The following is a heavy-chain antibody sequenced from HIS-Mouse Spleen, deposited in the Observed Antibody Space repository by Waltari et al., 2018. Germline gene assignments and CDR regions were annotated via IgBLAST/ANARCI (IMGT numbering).Heavy chain of an antibody. J-gene: IGHJ5*02. CDR2: IYYSGGT. CDR3: ARNRITMIVVVTPNWFDP. Sequence: QLQLQESGPGLVKPSETLSLTCTVSGGSISSSSYYWGWIRQPPGKGLAGIGSIYYSGGTYYNPSLKVRVTRSVDTSKNQVSLKLSSVTAADTAVYYCARNRITMIVVVTPNWFDPWGQGTLVTVSS. D-gene: IGHD3-22*01. V-gene: IGHV4-39*01. CDR1: GGSISSSSYY.